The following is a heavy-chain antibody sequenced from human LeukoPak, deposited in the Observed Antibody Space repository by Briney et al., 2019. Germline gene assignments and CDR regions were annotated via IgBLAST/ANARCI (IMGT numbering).Heavy chain of an antibody. CDR2: IYSGGST. J-gene: IGHJ5*01. CDR3: ARDSSQGTRWFDS. CDR1: GFSVSSNY. D-gene: IGHD1-14*01. V-gene: IGHV3-53*01. Sequence: PGGFLRLSCAASGFSVSSNYMSWVRQAPGKGLEWVSVIYSGGSTYYADSVKGRFTISRDNSKNTLYLQMNSLRAEDTAVYYCARDSSQGTRWFDSWGQGTLVTVS.